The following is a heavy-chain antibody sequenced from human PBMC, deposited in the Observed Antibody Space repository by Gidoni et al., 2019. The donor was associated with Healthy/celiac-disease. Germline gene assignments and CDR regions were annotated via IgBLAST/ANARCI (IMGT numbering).Heavy chain of an antibody. CDR1: GFTFDDYA. CDR2: MSWNSGSI. D-gene: IGHD3-3*01. V-gene: IGHV3-9*01. Sequence: EVQLVESGGGLVQPGRSLRLSCAASGFTFDDYAMHWVRQAPGNVLEWVSGMSWNSGSIGYADSVKGRFTISRDNAKNSLYLQMNSLRAEDTVLYYCAKGPDYDFWTGSPRGGMDVWGQGTTVTVSS. CDR3: AKGPDYDFWTGSPRGGMDV. J-gene: IGHJ6*02.